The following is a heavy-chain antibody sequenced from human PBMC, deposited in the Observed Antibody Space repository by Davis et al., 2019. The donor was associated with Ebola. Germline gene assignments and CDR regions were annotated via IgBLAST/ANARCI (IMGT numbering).Heavy chain of an antibody. V-gene: IGHV3-15*01. CDR3: TTVLARDPKGH. J-gene: IGHJ4*02. Sequence: PGGSLRLSCAASGFTFSKAWMSWVRQAPGKGLEWVGRIKSKTDGGTTDNAAPVKGRFTISRDDSKNTLFLQMNSLETEDTAVYYCTTVLARDPKGHWGQGTLVTVSS. CDR2: IKSKTDGGTT. D-gene: IGHD3-10*01. CDR1: GFTFSKAW.